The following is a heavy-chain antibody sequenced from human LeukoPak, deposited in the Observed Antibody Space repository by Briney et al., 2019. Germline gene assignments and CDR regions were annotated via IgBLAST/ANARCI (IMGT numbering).Heavy chain of an antibody. J-gene: IGHJ4*02. CDR1: GFNFRDYA. CDR3: ARDTPLDY. CDR2: ISYDGSNK. Sequence: GGSLRLSCAASGFNFRDYALSWVRQAPGKGLEWVAVISYDGSNKYYADSVKGRFTISRDNSKNTLYLQMNSLRAEDTAVYYCARDTPLDYWGQGTLVTVSS. V-gene: IGHV3-30-3*01.